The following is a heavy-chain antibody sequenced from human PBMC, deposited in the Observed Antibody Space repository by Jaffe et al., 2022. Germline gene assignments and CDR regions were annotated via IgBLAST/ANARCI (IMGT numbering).Heavy chain of an antibody. V-gene: IGHV3-30*02. Sequence: QVQLVESGGGVVQPGGSLRLSCAASGFTFSSYGMHWVRQAPGKGLEWVAFIRYDGSNKYYADSVKGRFTISRDNSKNTLYLQMNSLRAEDTAVYYCAKVALSYVPRHYFDYWGQGTLVTVSS. CDR3: AKVALSYVPRHYFDY. J-gene: IGHJ4*02. CDR1: GFTFSSYG. CDR2: IRYDGSNK. D-gene: IGHD1-26*01.